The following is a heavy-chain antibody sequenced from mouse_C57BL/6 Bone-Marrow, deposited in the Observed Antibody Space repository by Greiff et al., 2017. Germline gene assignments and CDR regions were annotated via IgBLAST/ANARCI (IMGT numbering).Heavy chain of an antibody. J-gene: IGHJ3*01. Sequence: QVQLQQPGAELVKPGASVTLSCKASGYTFTSYWMHWVKQRPGQGLEWIGMIHPNSGSTNYNEKFKSKATLTVDKSSSTAYMQLSSLTSEDSAVYYCARGDYDGTPPWFAYWGKGTLVTVSA. CDR3: ARGDYDGTPPWFAY. CDR2: IHPNSGST. CDR1: GYTFTSYW. D-gene: IGHD2-4*01. V-gene: IGHV1-64*01.